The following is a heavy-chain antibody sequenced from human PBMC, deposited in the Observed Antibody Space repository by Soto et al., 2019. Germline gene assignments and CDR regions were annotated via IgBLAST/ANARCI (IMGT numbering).Heavy chain of an antibody. V-gene: IGHV3-30*18. CDR1: GFPFSTYG. Sequence: GGSLRLSCAASGFPFSTYGIHWVRQAPGKGLEWVAVISFDGTNTYEADSVKGRFTISRDNSKNTLYLQMNSLTIEDTAVYYCAKDLALYQIGSHYGMDVWGPGTTVTVS. D-gene: IGHD2-2*01. J-gene: IGHJ6*02. CDR3: AKDLALYQIGSHYGMDV. CDR2: ISFDGTNT.